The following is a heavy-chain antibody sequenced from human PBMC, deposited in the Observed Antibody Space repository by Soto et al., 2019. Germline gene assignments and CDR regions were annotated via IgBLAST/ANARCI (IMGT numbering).Heavy chain of an antibody. Sequence: SETLSLTCTVSGGSISSYYWSWIRQPPGKGLEWIGYIYYSGSTNYNPSLKSRVTISVDTSKNQFSLKLSSVTAADTAVYYCARVWMHRLEWLLRDTYYFDYWGQGTLVTVSS. J-gene: IGHJ4*02. D-gene: IGHD3-3*01. V-gene: IGHV4-59*01. CDR1: GGSISSYY. CDR3: ARVWMHRLEWLLRDTYYFDY. CDR2: IYYSGST.